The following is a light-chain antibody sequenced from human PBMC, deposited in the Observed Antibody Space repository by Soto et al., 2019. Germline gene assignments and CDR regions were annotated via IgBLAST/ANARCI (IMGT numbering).Light chain of an antibody. CDR1: SSDVGAYNY. J-gene: IGLJ1*01. CDR2: EVR. Sequence: QSVLTQPASVSGSPGQSITISCTGTSSDVGAYNYVSWYQQYPGKAPKVTIFEVRKRPSGVSNRFSGSKSGDTASLTISGLQAEDEADYYCSSYRSSTTFVFGTGTKVTVL. CDR3: SSYRSSTTFV. V-gene: IGLV2-14*01.